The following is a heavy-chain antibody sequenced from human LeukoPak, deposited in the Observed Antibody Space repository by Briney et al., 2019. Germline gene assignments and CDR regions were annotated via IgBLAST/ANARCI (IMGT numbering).Heavy chain of an antibody. CDR3: ASTPKYSRYGDY. CDR2: ISGSGGST. D-gene: IGHD6-6*01. V-gene: IGHV3-23*01. Sequence: GGSLRLSCAASGFTFSSYAMSWVRQAPGKGLEWVSAISGSGGSTYYADSVKGRFAISRDNSKNTLYLQMNSLRAEDTAVYYCASTPKYSRYGDYWGQGTLVTVSS. CDR1: GFTFSSYA. J-gene: IGHJ4*02.